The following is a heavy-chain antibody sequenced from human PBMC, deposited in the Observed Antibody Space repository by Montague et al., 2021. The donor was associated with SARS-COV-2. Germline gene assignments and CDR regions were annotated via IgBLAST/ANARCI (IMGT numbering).Heavy chain of an antibody. Sequence: TLSLTCTVSGASISTGIYYWSWIRQPAGKGLEWIGRIRTTGHTDYNSSLENRVFMSVDTSTNQLSLSLTSVTAADTAVYFCARFGSGTLEFDLWGQGTLVTVSS. CDR3: ARFGSGTLEFDL. V-gene: IGHV4-61*02. CDR2: IRTTGHT. J-gene: IGHJ4*02. D-gene: IGHD1-26*01. CDR1: GASISTGIYY.